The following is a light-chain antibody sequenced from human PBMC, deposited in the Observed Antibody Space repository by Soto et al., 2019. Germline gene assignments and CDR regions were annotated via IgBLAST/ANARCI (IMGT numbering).Light chain of an antibody. V-gene: IGLV2-14*01. CDR3: TSPTPGSLYV. J-gene: IGLJ1*01. CDR2: MVS. CDR1: SSDVGNYNY. Sequence: QSALTQPASVSGSPGQSITISCTGTSSDVGNYNYVSWYQQYPGRVPKPLIYMVSNRPSGVSNRLSGSKSGNTASLTISGLQAEDEADYFCTSPTPGSLYVFGTGTKVTVL.